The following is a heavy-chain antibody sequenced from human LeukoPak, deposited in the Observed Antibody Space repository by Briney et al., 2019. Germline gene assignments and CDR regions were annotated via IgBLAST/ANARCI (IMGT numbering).Heavy chain of an antibody. D-gene: IGHD3-22*01. CDR1: GFTFSSFG. V-gene: IGHV3-30*18. J-gene: IGHJ4*02. CDR2: ISYDGSNQ. Sequence: PGGSLRLSCAASGFTFSSFGIHWVRQAPGKGLEWAALISYDGSNQYYADSVKGRFTISRDNSKNTLYLQMNSLRAEDTAVYYCAKGYYYDSSGYYQHFDHWGQGTLVTVSS. CDR3: AKGYYYDSSGYYQHFDH.